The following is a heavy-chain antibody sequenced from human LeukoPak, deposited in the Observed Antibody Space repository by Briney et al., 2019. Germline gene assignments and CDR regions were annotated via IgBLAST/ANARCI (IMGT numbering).Heavy chain of an antibody. CDR3: ARFPRKAFDI. Sequence: SETLSLTCAVYGGSFSGYYWSWIRQPPGKGLEWIGEINHSGSTNYNPSLKSRVTISVDTSKNQFSLKLGSVTAADTAVYYCARFPRKAFDIWGQGTMVTVSS. CDR1: GGSFSGYY. D-gene: IGHD1-14*01. CDR2: INHSGST. J-gene: IGHJ3*02. V-gene: IGHV4-34*01.